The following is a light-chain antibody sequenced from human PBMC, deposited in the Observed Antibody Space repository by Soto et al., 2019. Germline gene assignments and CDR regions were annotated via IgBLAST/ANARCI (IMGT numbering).Light chain of an antibody. V-gene: IGKV1-39*01. CDR1: QSISSY. CDR3: QQSYSTPLT. J-gene: IGKJ4*01. CDR2: AAS. Sequence: DTPMTQSPSSLSASVGDRVTITCRASQSISSYLNWYQQKPGKAPKLLIYAASSLQSGVPSRFTGGGSGTDFTLTISSLQPEDFATYYWQQSYSTPLTFGGGTKVEVK.